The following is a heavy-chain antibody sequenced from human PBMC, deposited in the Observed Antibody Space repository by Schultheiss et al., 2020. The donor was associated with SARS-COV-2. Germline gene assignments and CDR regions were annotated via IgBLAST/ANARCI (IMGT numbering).Heavy chain of an antibody. Sequence: GESLKISCKGSGYSFTSYWIGWVRQMPGKGLEWMGIIYPGDSDTRYSPSFQGQVTISADKSISTAYLQWSSLKASDTAMYYCARRGTAAGGRFYYYYGMDVWGQGTTVTVSS. CDR3: ARRGTAAGGRFYYYYGMDV. J-gene: IGHJ6*02. D-gene: IGHD1-1*01. CDR2: IYPGDSDT. CDR1: GYSFTSYW. V-gene: IGHV5-51*01.